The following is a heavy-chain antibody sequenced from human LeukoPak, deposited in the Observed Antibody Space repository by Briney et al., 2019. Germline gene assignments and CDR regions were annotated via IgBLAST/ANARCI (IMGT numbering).Heavy chain of an antibody. CDR1: GYTFTGYY. CDR3: ARDWRVLWELIPDGFDY. D-gene: IGHD3-16*01. V-gene: IGHV1-2*02. Sequence: GASVKVSCKASGYTFTGYYMHWVRQAPGQGLEWMGWINPNSGGTNYAQKFQGRVTMTRDTSISTAYMELSRLRSDDTAVYYCARDWRVLWELIPDGFDYWGQGTLVTVSS. CDR2: INPNSGGT. J-gene: IGHJ4*02.